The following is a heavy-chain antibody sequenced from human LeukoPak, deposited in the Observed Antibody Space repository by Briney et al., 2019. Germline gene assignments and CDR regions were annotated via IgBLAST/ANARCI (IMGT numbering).Heavy chain of an antibody. J-gene: IGHJ3*02. V-gene: IGHV1-8*03. CDR1: GYTFTMDD. CDR2: MNPNSGNT. D-gene: IGHD3-3*01. Sequence: ASVKVSCKASGYTFTMDDINGGRQATGQGLEWMGWMNPNSGNTGYAQKFQGRVTITRNTSISTDYMELSSLRSEDTAVYYCARVLERYDFWSGFSWRHNDAFDIWGQGTMVTVSS. CDR3: ARVLERYDFWSGFSWRHNDAFDI.